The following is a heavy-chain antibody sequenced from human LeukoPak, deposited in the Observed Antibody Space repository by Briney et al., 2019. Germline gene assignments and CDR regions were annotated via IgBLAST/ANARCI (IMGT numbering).Heavy chain of an antibody. CDR3: AELGITMIGGV. CDR1: GFTFSSYE. CDR2: ISSSGGTI. J-gene: IGHJ6*04. D-gene: IGHD3-10*02. V-gene: IGHV3-48*03. Sequence: GGSLRLSCAASGFTFSSYEMNWVRQAPGKGLEWVSYISSSGGTIYYADSVKGRFTISRDNAKNSLYLQMNSLRAKDTAVYYCAELGITMIGGVWGKGTTVTISS.